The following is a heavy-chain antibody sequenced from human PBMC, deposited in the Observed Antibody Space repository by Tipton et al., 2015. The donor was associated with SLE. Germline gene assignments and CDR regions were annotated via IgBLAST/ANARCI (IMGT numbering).Heavy chain of an antibody. CDR2: IHYNRDT. D-gene: IGHD1-1*01. V-gene: IGHV4-59*02. J-gene: IGHJ3*02. Sequence: LRLSCTVSGASVSSHYWNWIRQTPGKGLEWIGYIHYNRDTNYHPSLKSRVTISVDTSKNQLSLKLTSVTAADTAVYYCARRSVQEAFDIWGQGTMVTVSS. CDR3: ARRSVQEAFDI. CDR1: GASVSSHY.